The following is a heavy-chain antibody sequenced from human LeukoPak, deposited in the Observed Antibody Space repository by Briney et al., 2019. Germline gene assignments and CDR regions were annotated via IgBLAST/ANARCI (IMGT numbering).Heavy chain of an antibody. Sequence: GGSLRLSCAASGFTFSSYAMSWVRQAPGKGLEWVSTISGSGGSTYYADSVKGRFTISRDNSKNTLYLQMNSLRAEDTAVYYCAKDVRVGHYYGLGSYGDYWGQGTLVTVSS. CDR2: ISGSGGST. J-gene: IGHJ4*02. CDR1: GFTFSSYA. V-gene: IGHV3-23*01. D-gene: IGHD3-10*01. CDR3: AKDVRVGHYYGLGSYGDY.